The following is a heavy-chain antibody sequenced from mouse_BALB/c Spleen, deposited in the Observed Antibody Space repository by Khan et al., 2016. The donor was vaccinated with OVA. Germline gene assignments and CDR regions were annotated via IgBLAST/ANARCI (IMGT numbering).Heavy chain of an antibody. Sequence: VRLQQSGTVLARPGASVKMSCKASGYSFTSYWIHWVTQRPGQGLEWIGAIYPGISDTRYNQKFKGKAKLTAVTSANPAYMEISSLTNEDSAVYYCTRSYDSYYFDYWGQGTTLTVSS. CDR2: IYPGISDT. V-gene: IGHV1-5*01. CDR1: GYSFTSYW. J-gene: IGHJ2*01. D-gene: IGHD2-4*01. CDR3: TRSYDSYYFDY.